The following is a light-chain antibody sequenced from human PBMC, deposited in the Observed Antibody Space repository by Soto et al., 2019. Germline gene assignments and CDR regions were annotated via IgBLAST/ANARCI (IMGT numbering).Light chain of an antibody. CDR2: GAS. V-gene: IGKV3-15*01. CDR1: QSVTSN. J-gene: IGKJ1*01. Sequence: EIVMTQSPVTLSVSPGERATLSCRASQSVTSNLAWYQQKPGQAPRLLIYGASTRATGIPARFSGSGSGTEFTLTISSLQSEDFAVYYCQQYNNRPPQTFGQGTKVEIK. CDR3: QQYNNRPPQT.